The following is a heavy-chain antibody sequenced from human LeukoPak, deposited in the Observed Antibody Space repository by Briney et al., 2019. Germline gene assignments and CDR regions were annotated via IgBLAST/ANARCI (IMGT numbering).Heavy chain of an antibody. CDR3: ARDQYAGYDPYYFDY. CDR2: IRGRTYGGTT. Sequence: GGSLRLSCTASGFTFGAYAMTWVRQAPGKGLEGVSFIRGRTYGGTTEYAASVKGRFTISRDDSKSIAYLQMNSLKTEDTAVYYCARDQYAGYDPYYFDYWGQGTLVTVSS. D-gene: IGHD2-2*01. CDR1: GFTFGAYA. J-gene: IGHJ4*02. V-gene: IGHV3-49*04.